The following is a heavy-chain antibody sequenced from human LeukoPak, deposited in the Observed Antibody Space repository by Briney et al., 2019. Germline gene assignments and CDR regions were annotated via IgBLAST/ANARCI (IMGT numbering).Heavy chain of an antibody. CDR3: ARGAVAVYAFDI. V-gene: IGHV1-69*04. D-gene: IGHD6-19*01. CDR1: GGTFSSYA. CDR2: IIPILGIA. J-gene: IGHJ3*02. Sequence: SVKVSCKASGGTFSSYAISWVRQAPGQGLEWMGRIIPILGIANYAQKFQGRVTITADKSTSTAYMELSSLRSEDTAVYYCARGAVAVYAFDIWGQGTKVTVSS.